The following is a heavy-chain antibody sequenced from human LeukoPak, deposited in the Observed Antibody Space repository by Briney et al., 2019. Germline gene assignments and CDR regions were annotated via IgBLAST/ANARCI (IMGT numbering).Heavy chain of an antibody. V-gene: IGHV4-34*01. CDR1: GGSFSGYY. CDR2: INHSGST. D-gene: IGHD5-18*01. CDR3: ARGIEDTAMVTVWFDP. J-gene: IGHJ5*02. Sequence: PSETLSLTCAVYGGSFSGYYWSWIRQPPGKGLEWIGEINHSGSTNYSPSLKSRVTISVDTSKNQFSLKLSSVTAADTAVYYCARGIEDTAMVTVWFDPWGQGTLVTVSS.